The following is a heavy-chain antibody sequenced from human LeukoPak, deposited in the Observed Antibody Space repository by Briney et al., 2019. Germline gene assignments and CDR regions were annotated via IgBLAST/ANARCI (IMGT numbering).Heavy chain of an antibody. Sequence: GASVKVSCKASGYTFTSYYMHWVRQAPGQGLEWVGRINPSGGSTSYAQKFQGRVTMTRDTSTSTVYMELSSLRSEDTAVYYCASSIAAAGAFDYWGQGTLVTVSS. CDR2: INPSGGST. V-gene: IGHV1-46*01. CDR3: ASSIAAAGAFDY. CDR1: GYTFTSYY. J-gene: IGHJ4*02. D-gene: IGHD6-13*01.